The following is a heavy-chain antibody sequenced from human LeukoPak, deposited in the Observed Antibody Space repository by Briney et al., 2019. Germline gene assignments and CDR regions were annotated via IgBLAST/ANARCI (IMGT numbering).Heavy chain of an antibody. D-gene: IGHD4-17*01. V-gene: IGHV4-38-2*01. CDR1: GSSISSGHY. CDR2: ISHNGNT. CDR3: TRSPPRDYAYFQH. J-gene: IGHJ1*01. Sequence: SSETLSLTCAVSGSSISSGHYWGWIRSPPGTGLEWIASISHNGNTYYSPCLKSRLTIQEDTSKHQFSQNLLSVAPGDAAVYFCTRSPPRDYAYFQHRGQGTLVTVCS.